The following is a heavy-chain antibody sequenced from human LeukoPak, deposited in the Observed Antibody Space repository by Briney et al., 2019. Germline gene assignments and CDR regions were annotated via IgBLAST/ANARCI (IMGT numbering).Heavy chain of an antibody. CDR2: IYYSGST. J-gene: IGHJ5*02. CDR3: ARNQLSGWFDP. CDR1: GGSISSYY. V-gene: IGHV4-59*12. D-gene: IGHD3-10*01. Sequence: PSETLSLTCTVSGGSISSYYWSWIRQPPGKGLEWIGYIYYSGSTNYNPSLTSRVTISVDTSKNQFSLKLSSVTAADTAVYYCARNQLSGWFDPWGQGTLVTVSS.